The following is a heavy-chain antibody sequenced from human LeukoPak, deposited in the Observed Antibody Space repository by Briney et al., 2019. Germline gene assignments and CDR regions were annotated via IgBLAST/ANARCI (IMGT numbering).Heavy chain of an antibody. J-gene: IGHJ5*02. D-gene: IGHD3-16*01. CDR3: AKDAQPRSRWFDP. CDR1: GFIFKDYW. V-gene: IGHV3-7*03. CDR2: IKQDGSEK. Sequence: RAGVSLRLSCAASGFIFKDYWMIWVRQAPGKGLEWVANIKQDGSEKYYVDSVKGRFTISRDDAKNSLYLQMNTLRAEDTAMYYCAKDAQPRSRWFDPWGQGTLVTVSS.